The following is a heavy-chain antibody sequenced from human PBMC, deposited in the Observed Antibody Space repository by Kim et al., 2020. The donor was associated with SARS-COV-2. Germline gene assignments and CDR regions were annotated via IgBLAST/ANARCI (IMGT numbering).Heavy chain of an antibody. CDR3: ARDTRDYYGMDV. J-gene: IGHJ6*02. V-gene: IGHV3-33*01. CDR2: IWYGRSNK. Sequence: GGSLRLSCAASGFTFSSYGMHWVRQAPGKGLEWVAVIWYGRSNKYYADSVKGRFTISRDNSKNTLYLQMNSLRAEDTAVYYCARDTRDYYGMDVWGQGTTVTVSS. CDR1: GFTFSSYG.